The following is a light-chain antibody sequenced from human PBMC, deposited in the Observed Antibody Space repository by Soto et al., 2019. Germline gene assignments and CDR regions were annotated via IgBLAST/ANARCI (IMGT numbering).Light chain of an antibody. CDR1: QSLLHSNGYNY. CDR3: IQALHTPHT. V-gene: IGKV2-28*01. CDR2: LGS. Sequence: DIVMTQSPLSLPVTPGEPASISCRSSQSLLHSNGYNYLDWYLQKPGQSPQLLIYLGSNRASGLPDGFGGSGSGHGFTLKISRVEAENGGVYYVIQALHTPHTFGRATKLEIK. J-gene: IGKJ2*01.